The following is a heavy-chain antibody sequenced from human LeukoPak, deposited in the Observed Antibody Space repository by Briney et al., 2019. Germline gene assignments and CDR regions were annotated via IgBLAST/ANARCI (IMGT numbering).Heavy chain of an antibody. CDR2: NYHSGST. J-gene: IGHJ4*02. D-gene: IGHD3-3*01. V-gene: IGHV4-38-2*02. CDR1: GYSISSGYY. CDR3: ARDASYYDFWSGYYRFDY. Sequence: SETLSLTCTVSGYSISSGYYWGWIRQPPGKGLEWIGSNYHSGSTYYNPSLKSRVTISVDTSKNQFSLKLSSVTAADTAVYYCARDASYYDFWSGYYRFDYWGQGTLVTVSS.